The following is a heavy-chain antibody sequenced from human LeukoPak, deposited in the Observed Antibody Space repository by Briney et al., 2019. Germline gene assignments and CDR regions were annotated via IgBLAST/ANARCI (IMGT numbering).Heavy chain of an antibody. Sequence: TSETLSLTCTVSGGSISSGDYYWSWIRQPPGKGLEWIGFIYYSGSSYYNPSFKSRVTISVDTSKNQFSLKLSSVTAADTAVYYCARVVSYEYHFDHWGQGILVTVS. CDR2: IYYSGSS. V-gene: IGHV4-30-4*01. J-gene: IGHJ4*02. CDR3: ARVVSYEYHFDH. CDR1: GGSISSGDYY. D-gene: IGHD3-16*01.